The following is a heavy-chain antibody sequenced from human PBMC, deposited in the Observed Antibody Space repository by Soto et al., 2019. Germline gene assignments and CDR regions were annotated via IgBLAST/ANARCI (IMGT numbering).Heavy chain of an antibody. J-gene: IGHJ4*02. CDR3: ARGGYDFWSGYQIDY. Sequence: SSETLSLTCPVSGGSIRSYYWSWIRQPPGKGLEWIGYIYYSGSTNYNPSLKSRVTISVDTSKNQFSLKLSSVTAADTAVYYCARGGYDFWSGYQIDYWGQGTLVNVSS. CDR1: GGSIRSYY. CDR2: IYYSGST. D-gene: IGHD3-3*01. V-gene: IGHV4-59*01.